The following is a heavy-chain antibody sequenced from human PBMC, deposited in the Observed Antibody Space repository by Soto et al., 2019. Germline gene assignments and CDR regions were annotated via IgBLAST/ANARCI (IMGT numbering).Heavy chain of an antibody. V-gene: IGHV3-30*18. CDR3: AKVTFSGDYYYSYGLDV. CDR1: GFTFSAYG. D-gene: IGHD1-26*01. Sequence: GGSLRLSCAASGFTFSAYGMHWVRQAPGKGLEWVAVISYDGSNKYYADSVKGRFTISRDNSKNTLYLQMNSLRAEDTAVYFCAKVTFSGDYYYSYGLDVRGKGIKVTSPQ. J-gene: IGHJ6*04. CDR2: ISYDGSNK.